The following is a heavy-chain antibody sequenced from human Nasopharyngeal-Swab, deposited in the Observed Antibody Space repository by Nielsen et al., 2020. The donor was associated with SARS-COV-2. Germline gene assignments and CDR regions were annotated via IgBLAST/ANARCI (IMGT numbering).Heavy chain of an antibody. D-gene: IGHD4-17*01. V-gene: IGHV3-33*06. Sequence: WIRQPPGKGLEWVAVIWYDGSNKYYTDSVKGRFTISRDNSKNTLFLQMNSLRAEDTAVYYCAKDTPPRSAAAMSTVTTGSFDYWGQGALVTVSS. J-gene: IGHJ4*02. CDR2: IWYDGSNK. CDR3: AKDTPPRSAAAMSTVTTGSFDY.